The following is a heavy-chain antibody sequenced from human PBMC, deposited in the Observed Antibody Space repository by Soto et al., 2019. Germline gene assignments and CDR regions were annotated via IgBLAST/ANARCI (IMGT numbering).Heavy chain of an antibody. CDR3: ARQLATVTPYWYFDL. V-gene: IGHV4-59*08. CDR2: IYYSGST. J-gene: IGHJ2*01. CDR1: GGSISSYY. Sequence: SSETLSLTCTVSGGSISSYYWSWIRQPPGKGLEWIGYIYYSGSTNYNPSLKSRVTISVDTSKNQFSLKLSSVTAADTAMYYCARQLATVTPYWYFDLWGRGTLVTAPQ. D-gene: IGHD4-17*01.